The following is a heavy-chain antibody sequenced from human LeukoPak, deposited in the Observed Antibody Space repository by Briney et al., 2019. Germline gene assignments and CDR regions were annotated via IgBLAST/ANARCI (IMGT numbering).Heavy chain of an antibody. CDR3: ARSAAAGTEDAFDI. CDR1: GGSISSGSYY. Sequence: SQTLSLTCTVSGGSISSGSYYWRWIRQPAGKGLEWIGRIYTSGSTNYNPSLKSRVTISVDTSKNQFSLKLSSVTAADTAVYYCARSAAAGTEDAFDIWGQGTMVTVSS. V-gene: IGHV4-61*02. D-gene: IGHD6-13*01. J-gene: IGHJ3*02. CDR2: IYTSGST.